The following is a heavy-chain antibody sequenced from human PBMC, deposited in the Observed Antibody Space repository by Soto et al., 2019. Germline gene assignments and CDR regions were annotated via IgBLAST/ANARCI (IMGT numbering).Heavy chain of an antibody. V-gene: IGHV3-23*01. Sequence: EVQLLESGGGLVQPGGSLRLSCVASGHTFHSDAMSWVRQAPGKGLEWVSGISGSGGRTYYADSVRGRFTISRDDSKNKLYLQMDSLRAEDTAVYYCAKVARGIGVVPAALNWGQGTRVTVSS. CDR1: GHTFHSDA. CDR3: AKVARGIGVVPAALN. J-gene: IGHJ4*02. D-gene: IGHD2-2*01. CDR2: ISGSGGRT.